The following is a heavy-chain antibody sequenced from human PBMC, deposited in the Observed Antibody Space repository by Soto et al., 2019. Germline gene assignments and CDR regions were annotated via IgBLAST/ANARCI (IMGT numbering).Heavy chain of an antibody. J-gene: IGHJ6*01. D-gene: IGHD6-19*01. CDR1: GGSFTGYL. Sequence: QVQLQQWGAGLLKPSETLSLTCAVYGGSFTGYLWSWIRQPPGKGLEWIGETSHRGVTDYNPSLKSRVTISADTSKNQFSLTLSTVTAADTAVYYCARVAAVAGGFYYGMGVWCQGTTVTVSS. CDR3: ARVAAVAGGFYYGMGV. V-gene: IGHV4-34*01. CDR2: TSHRGVT.